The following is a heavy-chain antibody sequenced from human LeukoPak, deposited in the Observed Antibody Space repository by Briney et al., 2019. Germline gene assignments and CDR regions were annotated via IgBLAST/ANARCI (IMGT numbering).Heavy chain of an antibody. Sequence: ASVKVSCKASGYTFTSYGISWVRQAPGQGLEWMGWISAYNGNTNYAQKLQGRVTMTTDTSTSTAYMELRSLRSDDTAVYYCARGARIAYYDFWSSYYNNWFDPWGQGTLVTVSS. CDR3: ARGARIAYYDFWSSYYNNWFDP. V-gene: IGHV1-18*01. CDR2: ISAYNGNT. J-gene: IGHJ5*02. D-gene: IGHD3-3*01. CDR1: GYTFTSYG.